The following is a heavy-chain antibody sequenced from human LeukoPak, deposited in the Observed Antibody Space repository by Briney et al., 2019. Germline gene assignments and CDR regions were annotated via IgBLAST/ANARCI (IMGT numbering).Heavy chain of an antibody. CDR3: AKDTNQVNQNYYDSSGYYYLFDY. CDR1: GFTFSSYA. Sequence: PGGSLRLSCAASGFTFSSYAMSWVRPAPGKGLECVLAISGSGGSTYYADSVKGRFTISRDNSKNTLYLQMNSLRAEDTAVYYCAKDTNQVNQNYYDSSGYYYLFDYWGQGTLVTVSS. J-gene: IGHJ4*02. V-gene: IGHV3-23*01. D-gene: IGHD3-22*01. CDR2: ISGSGGST.